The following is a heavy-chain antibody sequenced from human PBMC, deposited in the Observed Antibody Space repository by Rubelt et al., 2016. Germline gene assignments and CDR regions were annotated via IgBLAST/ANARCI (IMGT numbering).Heavy chain of an antibody. CDR3: AGVGGYSYGQGWFDP. CDR1: GGSLSGYS. D-gene: IGHD5-18*01. J-gene: IGHJ5*02. Sequence: QLHQWGAGLLKPSETLSLTCAVYGGSLSGYSWSWIRQSPEKGLEWIGEINHSGTTSYNPSLKSRVTVSLHTSKNQFSLKLGSVPAADTAVYYCAGVGGYSYGQGWFDPWGQGTLVTVSS. V-gene: IGHV4-34*01. CDR2: INHSGTT.